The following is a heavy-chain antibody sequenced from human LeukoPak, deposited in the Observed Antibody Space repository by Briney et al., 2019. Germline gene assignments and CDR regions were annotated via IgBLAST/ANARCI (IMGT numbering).Heavy chain of an antibody. CDR2: LYSAGST. V-gene: IGHV3-53*01. CDR1: GFSVSSNY. Sequence: AGRSLRLSCAASGFSVSSNYMIWVRQAPGKGLEWVSVLYSAGSTYFADSVKGRFTISRDNSKNTLYLQMNSLKPEDTAVYYCASGGDPQWLVHGEYWGQGTLVTVSS. D-gene: IGHD6-19*01. CDR3: ASGGDPQWLVHGEY. J-gene: IGHJ4*02.